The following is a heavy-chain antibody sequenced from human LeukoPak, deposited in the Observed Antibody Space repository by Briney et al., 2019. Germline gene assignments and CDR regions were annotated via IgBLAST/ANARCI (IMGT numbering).Heavy chain of an antibody. CDR3: VRQAQEDY. J-gene: IGHJ4*02. V-gene: IGHV3-30*03. CDR2: ISWDGSDK. CDR1: GFDFNTFG. Sequence: GGSLRLSCVASGFDFNTFGMHWVRQAPDTGLEWVAVISWDGSDKYYADSVKGRFTISRDNSKNALYLQMDSLRSEDTGVYYCVRQAQEDYWGQGTLVTISS.